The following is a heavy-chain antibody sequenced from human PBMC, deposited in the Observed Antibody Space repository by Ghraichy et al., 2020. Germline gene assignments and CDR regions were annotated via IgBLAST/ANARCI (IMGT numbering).Heavy chain of an antibody. Sequence: SETLSLTCAVYGVSFSGYYWSWIRQPPGKGLEWIGEINDNGSTNYNPSLKSRVTISIDTSKNQFSLKLSSVTAADTVVYYCARGEYYDVLTGVKYYFDYWGQGTLVTVSS. CDR3: ARGEYYDVLTGVKYYFDY. CDR2: INDNGST. J-gene: IGHJ4*02. D-gene: IGHD3-9*01. V-gene: IGHV4-34*01. CDR1: GVSFSGYY.